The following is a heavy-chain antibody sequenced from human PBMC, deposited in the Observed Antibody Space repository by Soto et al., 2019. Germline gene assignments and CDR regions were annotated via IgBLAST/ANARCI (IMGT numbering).Heavy chain of an antibody. V-gene: IGHV1-18*01. J-gene: IGHJ5*01. D-gene: IGHD5-18*01. CDR1: GYTFTSYG. CDR2: ISAYNGNT. CDR3: ARTGMDTAMVTA. Sequence: ASVKLSRKASGYTFTSYGISWVRQAPGQGLEWMGWISAYNGNTNYAQKLQGRVTMTTDTSTSTAYMELRSLRSDDTDEYYCARTGMDTAMVTAWGQGTLVTVSS.